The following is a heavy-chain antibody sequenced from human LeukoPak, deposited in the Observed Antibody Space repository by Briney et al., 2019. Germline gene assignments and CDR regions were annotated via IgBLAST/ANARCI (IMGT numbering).Heavy chain of an antibody. J-gene: IGHJ3*02. CDR3: ASNDYGDYGAFDI. V-gene: IGHV4-34*01. CDR1: GGSFSGYY. CDR2: INHSGST. D-gene: IGHD4-17*01. Sequence: SETLSLTCAVYGGSFSGYYWSWIRQPPGKGLEWIGEINHSGSTNYNPSLKSLVTISVDTSKNQFSLKLSSVTAADTAVYYCASNDYGDYGAFDIWGQGTMVTVSS.